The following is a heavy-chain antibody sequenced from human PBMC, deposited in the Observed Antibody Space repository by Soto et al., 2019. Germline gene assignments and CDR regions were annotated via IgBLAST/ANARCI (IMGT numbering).Heavy chain of an antibody. V-gene: IGHV3-23*01. Sequence: EVHLLESGGGLVQPGGSLGLSCAASGFTFSSYAMSWVRQAPGKGLEWVSTISDSGGRTYYADSVKGRFTISRDNSKNTLYLQMNSLRAEDTAVYYCAKRRTEEATILDYWGQGTLVTVSS. CDR2: ISDSGGRT. J-gene: IGHJ4*02. CDR3: AKRRTEEATILDY. D-gene: IGHD5-12*01. CDR1: GFTFSSYA.